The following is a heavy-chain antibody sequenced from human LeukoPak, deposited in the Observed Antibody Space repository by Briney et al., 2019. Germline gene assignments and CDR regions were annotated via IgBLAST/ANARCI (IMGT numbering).Heavy chain of an antibody. V-gene: IGHV2-5*02. Sequence: SGPTLVNPTQTLTLTCTFSGFSLRTTGVGVGWIRQPPGKALEWLALIYWDADKRYSPSLKNRVTITRDTSENQVGLTMTNMDPVDTATYFCAHTSINNWYLGGYFDSWGQGTLVTVSS. J-gene: IGHJ4*02. CDR2: IYWDADK. CDR1: GFSLRTTGVG. CDR3: AHTSINNWYLGGYFDS. D-gene: IGHD1-1*01.